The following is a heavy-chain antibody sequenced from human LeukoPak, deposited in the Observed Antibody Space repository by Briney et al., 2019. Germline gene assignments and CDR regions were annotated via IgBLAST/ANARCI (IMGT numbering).Heavy chain of an antibody. V-gene: IGHV1-8*01. CDR2: MNPNSGNT. J-gene: IGHJ5*02. Sequence: ASVKVSCKASGYTFTSYDINWMRQATGQGLEWMGWMNPNSGNTGYAQKFQGRVTMTRNTSISTAYMELSSLRSEDTAVYYCARGLPGCSSTSCYLNWFDPWGQGTLVTVSS. CDR1: GYTFTSYD. CDR3: ARGLPGCSSTSCYLNWFDP. D-gene: IGHD2-2*01.